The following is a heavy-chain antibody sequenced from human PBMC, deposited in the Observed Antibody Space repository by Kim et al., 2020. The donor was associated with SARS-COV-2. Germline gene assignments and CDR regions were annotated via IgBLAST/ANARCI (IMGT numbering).Heavy chain of an antibody. CDR1: GGSISSSSYY. CDR2: IYYSGST. V-gene: IGHV4-39*01. Sequence: SETLSLTCTVSGGSISSSSYYWGWIRQPPGKGLEWIGSIYYSGSTYYNPSLKSRVTISVDTSKNQFSLKLSSVTAADTAVYYCARHKDYYDSSGYAPFDYWGQGTLVTVSS. J-gene: IGHJ4*02. D-gene: IGHD3-22*01. CDR3: ARHKDYYDSSGYAPFDY.